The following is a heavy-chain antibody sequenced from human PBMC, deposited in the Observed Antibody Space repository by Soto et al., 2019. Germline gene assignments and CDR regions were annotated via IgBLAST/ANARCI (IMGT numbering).Heavy chain of an antibody. J-gene: IGHJ3*01. CDR3: AKGFIVVVTVLRPDDAFDV. CDR2: ISGGGGNT. Sequence: DVQLLESGGGLVQPGGSLRLSCATSGFTFGNYGMNWVRQAPGKGLEWVSGISGGGGNTYYADSAKGRFTISRDPSKNTVFLEMNSLRAEDTAVYYCAKGFIVVVTVLRPDDAFDVWGQGTLVTVSS. V-gene: IGHV3-23*01. CDR1: GFTFGNYG. D-gene: IGHD2-21*02.